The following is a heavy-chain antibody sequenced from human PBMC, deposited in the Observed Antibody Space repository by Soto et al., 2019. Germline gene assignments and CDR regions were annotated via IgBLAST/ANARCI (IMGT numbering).Heavy chain of an antibody. D-gene: IGHD5-12*01. J-gene: IGHJ6*02. Sequence: GGSLRLSCAASGFTFSSYSMNWVRQAPGKGLEWVSSISSSSYIYYAASVKGRFTISRDNAKNSLYLQMNSLRAEDTAVYYCARDPPSSGYLYYYYYGMDVWGQGTTVTVSS. CDR1: GFTFSSYS. CDR3: ARDPPSSGYLYYYYYGMDV. V-gene: IGHV3-21*01. CDR2: ISSSSYI.